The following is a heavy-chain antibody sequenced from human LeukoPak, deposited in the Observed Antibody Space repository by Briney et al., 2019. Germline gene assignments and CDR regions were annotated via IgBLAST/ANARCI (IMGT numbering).Heavy chain of an antibody. D-gene: IGHD1-20*01. V-gene: IGHV1-46*01. CDR1: GYTFTSYY. CDR3: ARMDNWNDPFDY. J-gene: IGHJ4*02. Sequence: APVKVSCKSSGYTFTSYYMHWVRQAPGQGLEWMGIINPSGGSTSYAQKFQGRVTMTRDTSTSTVYMELSSLRSEDTAVYYCARMDNWNDPFDYWGQGTLVTVSS. CDR2: INPSGGST.